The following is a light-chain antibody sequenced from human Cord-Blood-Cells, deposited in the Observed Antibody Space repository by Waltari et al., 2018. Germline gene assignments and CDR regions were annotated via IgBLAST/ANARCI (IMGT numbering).Light chain of an antibody. CDR3: QSADSSGTYV. CDR2: KDS. J-gene: IGLJ1*01. CDR1: ALQKQY. Sequence: SYELTQPPSVSVSPGQTARITRSGDALQKQYAYWYQQKPGQAPVLMIYKDSERPSGIPERFSGSSSGTTVTLTISGVQAEDEADYYCQSADSSGTYVFGTGTKVTVL. V-gene: IGLV3-25*03.